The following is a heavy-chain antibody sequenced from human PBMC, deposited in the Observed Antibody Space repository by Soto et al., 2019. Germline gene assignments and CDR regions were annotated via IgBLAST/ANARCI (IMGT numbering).Heavy chain of an antibody. D-gene: IGHD3-10*01. Sequence: GGSLRLSCAASGFTFSNYGMHWVRQAPGKGLEWVAIIWYDGSNKYYADSVKGRFTISRDNSKNTVYLQMNSLRAEDTAMYYCAAGEPLHYRRRRTLVTVSS. CDR2: IWYDGSNK. CDR1: GFTFSNYG. J-gene: IGHJ4*02. V-gene: IGHV3-33*01. CDR3: AAGEPLHY.